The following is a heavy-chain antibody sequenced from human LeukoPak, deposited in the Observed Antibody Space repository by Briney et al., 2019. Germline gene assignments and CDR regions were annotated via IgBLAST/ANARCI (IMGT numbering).Heavy chain of an antibody. D-gene: IGHD7-27*01. CDR3: AREDPGLYFDY. CDR1: GYTFTSYA. V-gene: IGHV1-3*01. CDR2: INAGNGNT. J-gene: IGHJ4*02. Sequence: ASVKVSCKASGYTFTSYAMHWVRQAPGQRLEWMGWINAGNGNTEYSQKFQGRVTITRDTSASTAYMELSSLRSEDTAVYYCAREDPGLYFDYWGRGTLVTVSS.